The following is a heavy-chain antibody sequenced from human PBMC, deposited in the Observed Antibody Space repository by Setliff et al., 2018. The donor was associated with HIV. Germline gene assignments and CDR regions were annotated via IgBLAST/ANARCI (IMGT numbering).Heavy chain of an antibody. CDR1: GGTLSSYA. CDR3: ARGQASNDYGVSF. Sequence: GASVKVSCKASGGTLSSYAVSWVRQAPGQGLEWMGGIIPILDVTTSAQKFQGRLTITADKSTSTAYMELSSLRSEDTAVYYCARGQASNDYGVSFWGQGTMVTVSS. CDR2: IIPILDVT. J-gene: IGHJ3*01. D-gene: IGHD4-17*01. V-gene: IGHV1-69*10.